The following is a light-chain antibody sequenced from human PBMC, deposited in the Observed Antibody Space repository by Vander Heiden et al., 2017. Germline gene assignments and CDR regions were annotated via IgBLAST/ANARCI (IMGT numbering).Light chain of an antibody. CDR2: WAS. CDR3: QQYESTPLT. J-gene: IGKJ3*01. Sequence: DIVMTQSPDSLAVSLGERATINCKSSQSVLYSSNNKNYLAWYQQKPGQPPKLLIYWASTRESGVPDRFSGSGSGTDFTLTISSLQAEDVAVYYCQQYESTPLTFGHGTKVDIK. V-gene: IGKV4-1*01. CDR1: QSVLYSSNNKNY.